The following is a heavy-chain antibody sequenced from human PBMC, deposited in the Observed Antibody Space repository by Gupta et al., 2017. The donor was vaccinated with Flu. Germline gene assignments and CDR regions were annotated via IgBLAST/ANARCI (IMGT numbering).Heavy chain of an antibody. CDR1: GASVSAYY. V-gene: IGHV4-34*01. Sequence: QVQLQQWGAGPLKPSETLSLTCAVHGASVSAYYWGWIRQAPGKGLEWIGEINYLGYIKYNPSLESRVTLSVDTSNNQFSVRLDSVTAADTAVYYCARLGGSYRNKVAHFQSWGQGTLVSVSS. D-gene: IGHD1-26*01. CDR3: ARLGGSYRNKVAHFQS. J-gene: IGHJ1*01. CDR2: INYLGYI.